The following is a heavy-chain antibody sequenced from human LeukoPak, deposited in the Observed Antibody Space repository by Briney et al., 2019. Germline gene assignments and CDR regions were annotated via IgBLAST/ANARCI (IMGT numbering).Heavy chain of an antibody. CDR3: ARDLAWGAY. Sequence: GGSLRLSCAASGFTVSGHPMSWVRQAPGKGLEWASSITSSSSSIYSADSVKGRLTISRDNAKNSLYLEMNGLRDEDTAVYYCARDLAWGAYWGQGTLVTVSS. CDR2: ITSSSSSI. V-gene: IGHV3-21*01. CDR1: GFTVSGHP. D-gene: IGHD4/OR15-4a*01. J-gene: IGHJ4*02.